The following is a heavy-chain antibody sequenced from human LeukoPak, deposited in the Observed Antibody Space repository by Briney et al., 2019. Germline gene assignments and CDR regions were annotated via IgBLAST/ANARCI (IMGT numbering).Heavy chain of an antibody. CDR3: AKDRMVRGVIIPSLFDY. CDR1: GFTFSSYS. V-gene: IGHV3-21*01. D-gene: IGHD3-10*01. Sequence: PGGSLRLSCAASGFTFSSYSMNWVRQAPGKGLEWVSSISSSSSYIYYADSVKGRFTISRDNSKNTLYLQMNSLRAEDTAVYYCAKDRMVRGVIIPSLFDYWGQGTLVTVSS. CDR2: ISSSSSYI. J-gene: IGHJ4*02.